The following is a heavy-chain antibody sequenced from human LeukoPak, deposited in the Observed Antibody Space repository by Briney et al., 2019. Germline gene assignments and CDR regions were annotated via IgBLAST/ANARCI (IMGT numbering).Heavy chain of an antibody. CDR3: ARDKTGDYGDLNWFDP. V-gene: IGHV4-4*07. Sequence: SETLSLTCTVSGYSISSSYWSWIRQPAGKGLEWIGRFYTSGSANYNPSLKSRVSMSVDTSKNQLSLKLTSVAAADTAVYYCARDKTGDYGDLNWFDPWGQGTLVTVSS. CDR1: GYSISSSY. J-gene: IGHJ5*02. CDR2: FYTSGSA. D-gene: IGHD4-17*01.